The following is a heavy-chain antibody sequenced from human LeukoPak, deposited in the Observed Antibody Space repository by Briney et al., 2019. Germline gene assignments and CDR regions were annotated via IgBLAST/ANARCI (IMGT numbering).Heavy chain of an antibody. D-gene: IGHD3-10*01. V-gene: IGHV4-30-4*08. CDR3: ARGWDYYGSGSYYRRGYYFDY. CDR2: IYYSGST. Sequence: SQTLSLTCTVSGGSISSGDYYWSWIRQPPGKGLEWIGYIYYSGSTYYNPSLESRVTISVDTSKNQFSLKLSSVTAADTAVYYCARGWDYYGSGSYYRRGYYFDYWGQGTLVTVSS. J-gene: IGHJ4*02. CDR1: GGSISSGDYY.